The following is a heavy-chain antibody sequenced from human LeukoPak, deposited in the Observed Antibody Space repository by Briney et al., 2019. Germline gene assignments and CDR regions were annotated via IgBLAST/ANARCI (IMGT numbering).Heavy chain of an antibody. CDR1: GGTFSSYA. J-gene: IGHJ4*02. D-gene: IGHD2-2*02. CDR2: IIPIFGTA. Sequence: GSSVKVSCKASGGTFSSYAISWVRQAPGQGLEWMGGIIPIFGTANYAQKLQGRVTITADESTSTAYMELSSLRSEDTAVYYCARDLRCSSTSCYTDGDGYWGQGTLVTVSS. CDR3: ARDLRCSSTSCYTDGDGY. V-gene: IGHV1-69*01.